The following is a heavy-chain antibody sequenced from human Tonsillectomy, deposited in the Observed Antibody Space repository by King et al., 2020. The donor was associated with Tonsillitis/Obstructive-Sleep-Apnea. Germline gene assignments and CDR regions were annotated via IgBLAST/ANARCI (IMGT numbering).Heavy chain of an antibody. CDR3: ARDPVVPAAGTKTYYYYGMDV. J-gene: IGHJ6*02. D-gene: IGHD2-2*01. V-gene: IGHV1-69*10. CDR2: IIPILGIA. Sequence: QLVQSGAEVKKPGSSVKVSCKASGGTFSSYAISWVRQAPGQGLEWMGGIIPILGIANYAQKFQGRVTITADKSTSTAYMELSSLRSEDTAVYYCARDPVVPAAGTKTYYYYGMDVWGQGSTVTVSS. CDR1: GGTFSSYA.